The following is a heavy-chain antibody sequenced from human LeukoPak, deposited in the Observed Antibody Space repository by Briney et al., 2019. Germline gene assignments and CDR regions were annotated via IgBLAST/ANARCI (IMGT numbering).Heavy chain of an antibody. CDR1: GYTFTSYD. Sequence: ASVKVSCKASGYTFTSYDINWVRQATAQGLDWMGWMNPNSGNTGYAQKFQGRVTMTRNTSISTAYMELSSLRSEDTAVYYCASGMTTVTNAGFVYWGQGTLVTVSS. D-gene: IGHD4-17*01. CDR2: MNPNSGNT. CDR3: ASGMTTVTNAGFVY. J-gene: IGHJ4*02. V-gene: IGHV1-8*01.